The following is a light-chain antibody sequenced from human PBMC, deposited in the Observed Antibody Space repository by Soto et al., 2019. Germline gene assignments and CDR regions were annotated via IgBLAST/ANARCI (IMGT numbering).Light chain of an antibody. CDR2: AAS. CDR3: HQYGRSPIFT. V-gene: IGKV3-20*01. Sequence: EVVLTQSPGTLSLSAGERATLSCRASQSVASNRLAWYQQKPGQAPRLLIYAASTRAAGIPDRFSGSGSGTDFTLTISRLEPEDFGVFFCHQYGRSPIFTFGPGTTVDMK. CDR1: QSVASNR. J-gene: IGKJ3*01.